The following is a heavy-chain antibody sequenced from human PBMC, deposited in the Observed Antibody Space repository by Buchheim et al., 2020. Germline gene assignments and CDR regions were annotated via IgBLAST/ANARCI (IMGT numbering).Heavy chain of an antibody. V-gene: IGHV3-30*18. D-gene: IGHD6-13*01. Sequence: VQLVGSGGGVVQPGRSLRLSCAASGFTFSSYGMHWVRQAPGKGLEWVAVISYDGSNKYYADSVKGRFTISRDNSKSTLYLQMNSLRAEDTAVYYCAKDSSQYSSSWDNDYWGQGTL. CDR3: AKDSSQYSSSWDNDY. J-gene: IGHJ4*02. CDR2: ISYDGSNK. CDR1: GFTFSSYG.